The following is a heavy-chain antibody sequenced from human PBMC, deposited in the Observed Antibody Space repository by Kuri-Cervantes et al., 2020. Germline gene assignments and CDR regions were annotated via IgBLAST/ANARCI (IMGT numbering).Heavy chain of an antibody. D-gene: IGHD3-16*02. Sequence: SVKVSCKASGYTFTGYYMHWVRQAPGQGLEWMGWIVVGSGYTKFAQKFQERVTITRDMSTNTAYLELSSLRSEDTAVYYCAADFDYQGVIRFYYYMHVWGTGTTVTVSS. V-gene: IGHV1-58*02. CDR2: IVVGSGYT. CDR3: AADFDYQGVIRFYYYMHV. CDR1: GYTFTGYY. J-gene: IGHJ6*03.